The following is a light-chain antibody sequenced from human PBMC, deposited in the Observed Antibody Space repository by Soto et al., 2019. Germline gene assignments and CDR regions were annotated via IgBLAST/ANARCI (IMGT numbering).Light chain of an antibody. Sequence: EIVLTQSPGTLSLSPGERATLSCRASQSVSKNFLAWYQHKPGQAPRLLIDDASNRATGIPDRVSGSGSGTDFTLTISSLEPEDSAVYYCQQCATPPLTFGQGTKVEIK. CDR2: DAS. J-gene: IGKJ1*01. V-gene: IGKV3-20*01. CDR1: QSVSKNF. CDR3: QQCATPPLT.